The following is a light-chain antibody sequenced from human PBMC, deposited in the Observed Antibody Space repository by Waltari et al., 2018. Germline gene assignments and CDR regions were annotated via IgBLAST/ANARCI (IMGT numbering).Light chain of an antibody. CDR2: KAS. V-gene: IGKV1-5*03. CDR1: QSISSW. Sequence: DIQMAQSPSTLSASVGDRVTITCRASQSISSWLAWYQQKPGKAPNLLIYKASALESGVPSRFSGSGSAKDFTHTISGLQPDDFATEFCQQCNSFPWTFGQGTKMESK. CDR3: QQCNSFPWT. J-gene: IGKJ1*01.